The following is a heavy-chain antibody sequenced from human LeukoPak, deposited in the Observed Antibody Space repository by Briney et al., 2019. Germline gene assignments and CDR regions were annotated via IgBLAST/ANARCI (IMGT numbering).Heavy chain of an antibody. D-gene: IGHD6-13*01. Sequence: ASVKVSCKASGYTFTGYYMRWVRQAPGQGLEWMGWINPNSGGTNYAQKFQGRVTMTRDTSISTAYMELSRLRSDDTAVYYCVRDPRYSSRGEYWGQGTLVTVSS. V-gene: IGHV1-2*02. J-gene: IGHJ4*02. CDR3: VRDPRYSSRGEY. CDR1: GYTFTGYY. CDR2: INPNSGGT.